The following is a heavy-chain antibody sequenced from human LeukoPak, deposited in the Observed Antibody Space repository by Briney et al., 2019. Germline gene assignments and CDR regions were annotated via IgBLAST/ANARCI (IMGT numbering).Heavy chain of an antibody. CDR2: INQDGSEK. CDR3: ARDSHPFDL. CDR1: GFRFSSHW. Sequence: GASLRLSCAASGFRFSSHWMSWVRQAPGKGLERVANINQDGSEKYYVDSVKGRFTISRDNAKNSLYLQMNSLRAEDTAVYYCARDSHPFDLWGQGTLVTVAS. V-gene: IGHV3-7*01. J-gene: IGHJ4*02.